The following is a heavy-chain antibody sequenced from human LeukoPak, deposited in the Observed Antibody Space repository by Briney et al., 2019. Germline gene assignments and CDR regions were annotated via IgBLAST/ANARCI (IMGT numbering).Heavy chain of an antibody. V-gene: IGHV4-61*05. Sequence: SETLSLTCTVSGGSISSSSYYWGWIRQPPGKGLEWIGRIYTSGSTNYNPSLKSRVTMSVDTSKNQFSLKLSSVTAADTAVYYCARVLKGFWSGYCFDYWGQGTLVTVSS. CDR2: IYTSGST. D-gene: IGHD3-3*01. CDR1: GGSISSSSYY. J-gene: IGHJ4*02. CDR3: ARVLKGFWSGYCFDY.